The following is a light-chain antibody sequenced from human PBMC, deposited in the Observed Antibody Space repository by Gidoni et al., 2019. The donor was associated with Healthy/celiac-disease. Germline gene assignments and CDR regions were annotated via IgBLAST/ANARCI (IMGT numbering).Light chain of an antibody. Sequence: VTTQSPLSMPVTPGEPASISCRSSHSSLHSNGFNYLALYLQKPGQSPQLLIYWCSNRASVVPDGFSGSGSVTYFTLKISSLEAEDVWVYYCMQALQTPRPFGQVTRLEIK. V-gene: IGKV2-28*01. CDR1: HSSLHSNGFNY. J-gene: IGKJ5*01. CDR2: WCS. CDR3: MQALQTPRP.